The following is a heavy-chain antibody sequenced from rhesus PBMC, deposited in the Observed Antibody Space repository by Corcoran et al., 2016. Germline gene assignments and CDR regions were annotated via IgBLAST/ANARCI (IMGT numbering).Heavy chain of an antibody. J-gene: IGHJ4*01. D-gene: IGHD5-42*01. CDR3: ARGAGGDTVGTLGFDY. Sequence: QVTLKESGPALVKPTQTLTLTCTFSGFSLTTSGMGVGWIRPPPGTALEWLALIYGDDDKRYSTSLKSRLTISKDTSKNQVVLTMTNMDPVDTATYYCARGAGGDTVGTLGFDYWGQGVLVTVSS. CDR2: IYGDDDK. CDR1: GFSLTTSGMG. V-gene: IGHV2-174*01.